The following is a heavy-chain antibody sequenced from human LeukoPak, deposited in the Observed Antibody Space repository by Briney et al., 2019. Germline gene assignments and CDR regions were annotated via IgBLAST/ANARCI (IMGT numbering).Heavy chain of an antibody. CDR2: IYYSGST. Sequence: NPSETLSLTCTVSGGSISSYYWGWIRQPPGKGLEWIGIIYYSGSTYYNPSLKSRLTISVDTSKNQFSLKLSSVTATDTAVYYRARRGYCSSTSCYEYWFDPWGQGTLVTVSS. CDR3: ARRGYCSSTSCYEYWFDP. V-gene: IGHV4-39*01. D-gene: IGHD2-2*01. J-gene: IGHJ5*02. CDR1: GGSISSYY.